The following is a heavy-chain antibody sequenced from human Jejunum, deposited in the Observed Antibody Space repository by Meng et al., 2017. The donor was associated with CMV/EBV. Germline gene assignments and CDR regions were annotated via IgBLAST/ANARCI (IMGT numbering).Heavy chain of an antibody. J-gene: IGHJ4*02. D-gene: IGHD1-1*01. CDR3: ARGLGHASNNSHDS. V-gene: IGHV4-59*11. CDR2: IYYSGSA. CDR1: GDAIRSHY. Sequence: VSGDAIRSHYWSWIRQPPGQGLEWMGYIYYSGSATYSPSLRSRITISVDTSKNQFSLNLRSVTAADTAMYFCARGLGHASNNSHDSWGQGTLVTVSS.